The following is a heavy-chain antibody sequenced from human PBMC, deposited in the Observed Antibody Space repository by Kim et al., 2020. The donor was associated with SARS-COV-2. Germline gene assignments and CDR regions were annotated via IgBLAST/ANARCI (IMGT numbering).Heavy chain of an antibody. V-gene: IGHV4-4*07. CDR2: IYTSGST. J-gene: IGHJ5*02. CDR3: ARVLGAWPDYYWFDP. Sequence: SETLSLTCTVSGGSISSYYWSWIRQPAGKGLEWIGRIYTSGSTNYNPSLKSRVTMSVDTSKNQFSLKLSSVTAADTAVYYCARVLGAWPDYYWFDPWGQGTLVTVSS. D-gene: IGHD4-17*01. CDR1: GGSISSYY.